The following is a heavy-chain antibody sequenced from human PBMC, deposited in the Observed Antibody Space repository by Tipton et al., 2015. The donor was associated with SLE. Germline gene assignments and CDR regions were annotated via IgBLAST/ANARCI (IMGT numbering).Heavy chain of an antibody. Sequence: GSLRLSCAASGFTFSSYGMHWVRQAPGKGLEWVAFIRYDGSNKYYADSVKGRFTISRDNSKNTLYLQMNSLRAEDTAVYYCAKLSGLPAHLTIWGQGTMVTVSS. J-gene: IGHJ3*02. V-gene: IGHV3-30*02. D-gene: IGHD2-2*01. CDR2: IRYDGSNK. CDR3: AKLSGLPAHLTI. CDR1: GFTFSSYG.